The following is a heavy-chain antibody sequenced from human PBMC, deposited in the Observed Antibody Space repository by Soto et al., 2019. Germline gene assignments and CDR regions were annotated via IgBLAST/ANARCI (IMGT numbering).Heavy chain of an antibody. Sequence: QVQLQQWGAGLLKPSETLSLTCTVSGGSLSDSFWNWIRQPPGKGLEWIGEIHHSGISNYNPSLKSRVTMSVDTSKYQFSLKMTSVTAADTAVYYCAVTGTYNWFDPWGQGTLVTVSS. V-gene: IGHV4-34*01. J-gene: IGHJ5*02. CDR3: AVTGTYNWFDP. CDR2: IHHSGIS. CDR1: GGSLSDSF. D-gene: IGHD7-27*01.